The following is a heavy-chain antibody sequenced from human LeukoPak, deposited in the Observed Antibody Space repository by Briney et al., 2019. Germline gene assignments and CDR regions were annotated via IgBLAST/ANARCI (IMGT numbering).Heavy chain of an antibody. D-gene: IGHD6-13*01. CDR3: ARLIAAAGSS. CDR2: IYYSGST. Sequence: PGGSLRLSCAASGFTFSSYWMSWVRQAPGKGLEWIGSIYYSGSTYYNPSLKSRVTISVDTSKNQFSLKLSSVTAADTAVYYCARLIAAAGSSWGQGTLVTVSS. J-gene: IGHJ5*02. V-gene: IGHV4-39*01. CDR1: GFTFSSYW.